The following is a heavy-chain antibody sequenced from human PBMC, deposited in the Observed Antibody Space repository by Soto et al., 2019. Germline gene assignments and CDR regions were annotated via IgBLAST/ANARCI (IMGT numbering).Heavy chain of an antibody. J-gene: IGHJ4*02. CDR1: GGSISSGGYY. CDR2: IYYSGST. V-gene: IGHV4-31*03. D-gene: IGHD4-17*01. Sequence: QVQLQESGPGLVKPSQTLSLTCTVSGGSISSGGYYWSWIRQHPGKGLEWIGYIYYSGSTYYNPSLKSRVTISVDTAKNQFSLKLSSVTAADTAVYYCARVGEEVTTTYFDYWGQGTLVTVSS. CDR3: ARVGEEVTTTYFDY.